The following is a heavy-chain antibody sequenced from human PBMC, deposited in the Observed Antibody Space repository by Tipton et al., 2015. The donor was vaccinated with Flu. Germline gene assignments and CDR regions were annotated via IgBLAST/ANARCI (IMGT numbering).Heavy chain of an antibody. Sequence: TLSLTCTVSGGSISSYYWNWIRQPPGKGLEWIGYIYHSGNTNYNPSLKSRVIISVDTSKNQFSLKLSSLTPADTAIYFCARDDNAWSFDSWGQGTLLTVSP. D-gene: IGHD3-16*01. CDR3: ARDDNAWSFDS. J-gene: IGHJ5*01. CDR2: IYHSGNT. CDR1: GGSISSYY. V-gene: IGHV4-59*01.